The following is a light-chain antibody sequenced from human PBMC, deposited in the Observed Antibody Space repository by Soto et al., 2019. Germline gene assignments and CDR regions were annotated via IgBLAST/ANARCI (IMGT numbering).Light chain of an antibody. Sequence: IHLTQSPSSLSASVVDIGTFTFLASEDITNYLAWYQQKVGKAPKLLIYDASTLHSGVPSRFSGSGSGTDFTLTISGLQPEDFATYYCQQLSMYPSTFGGGTKVDIK. CDR1: EDITNY. CDR3: QQLSMYPST. V-gene: IGKV1-9*01. CDR2: DAS. J-gene: IGKJ4*01.